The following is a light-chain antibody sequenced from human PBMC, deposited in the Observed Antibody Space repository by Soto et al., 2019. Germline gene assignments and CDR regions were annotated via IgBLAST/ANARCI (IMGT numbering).Light chain of an antibody. CDR3: QQYGSSPWS. J-gene: IGKJ1*01. CDR2: AAS. CDR1: QSVSSSY. Sequence: DIVLTQSPGTLSLSPGERATLYCRASQSVSSSYLVWHQQKPGQAXRLLIYAASRRATGIPDRFSGSGSGTEFTPTISSLKPEDFAVYYCQQYGSSPWSFGQGTKVDIK. V-gene: IGKV3-20*01.